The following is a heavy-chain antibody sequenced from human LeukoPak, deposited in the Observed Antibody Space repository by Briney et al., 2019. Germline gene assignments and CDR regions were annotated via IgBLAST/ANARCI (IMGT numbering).Heavy chain of an antibody. J-gene: IGHJ4*02. CDR3: ARDNRGERAFDY. D-gene: IGHD1-1*01. Sequence: ETLSLTCTVSGGSISSYYWSWIRQPPGKGLEWIGYIYYSGSTNYNPSLKSRVTISVDTSKNQFSLKLSSVTAADTAVYYCARDNRGERAFDYWGQGTLVTVSS. CDR2: IYYSGST. V-gene: IGHV4-59*01. CDR1: GGSISSYY.